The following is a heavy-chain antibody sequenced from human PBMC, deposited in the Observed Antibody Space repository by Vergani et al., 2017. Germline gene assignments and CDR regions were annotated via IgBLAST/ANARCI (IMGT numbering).Heavy chain of an antibody. CDR3: AKDLAYYDFWSGYYLDSYYYYGMDV. CDR1: GFTFSSYA. V-gene: IGHV3-23*04. D-gene: IGHD3-3*01. J-gene: IGHJ6*02. Sequence: EVQLVESGGGLVKPGGSLRLSCAASGFTFSSYAMSWVRQAPGKGLEWVSAISGSGGSTYYADSVKGRFTISRDNSKNTLYLQMNSLRAEDTAVYYCAKDLAYYDFWSGYYLDSYYYYGMDVWGQGTTVTVSS. CDR2: ISGSGGST.